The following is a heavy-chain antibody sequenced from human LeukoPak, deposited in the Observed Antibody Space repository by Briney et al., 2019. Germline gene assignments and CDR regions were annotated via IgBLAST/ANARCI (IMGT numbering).Heavy chain of an antibody. CDR3: ARSRITGSVYYYYSMDV. Sequence: ASVKVSCKASGYTFTSYYMHWVRQAPGQGLEWMGIINPSGGSTSYAQKFQGRVTMTRDTSTSTVYMELSSLRSEDTAVYYCARSRITGSVYYYYSMDVWGQGTTVTASS. V-gene: IGHV1-46*01. CDR1: GYTFTSYY. J-gene: IGHJ6*02. CDR2: INPSGGST. D-gene: IGHD1-20*01.